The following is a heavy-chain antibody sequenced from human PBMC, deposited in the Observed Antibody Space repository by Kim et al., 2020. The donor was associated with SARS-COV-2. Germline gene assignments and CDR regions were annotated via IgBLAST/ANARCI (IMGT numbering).Heavy chain of an antibody. CDR3: ASSLWPYYFDS. D-gene: IGHD5-18*01. V-gene: IGHV3-74*01. CDR2: I. J-gene: IGHJ4*02. Sequence: ISCADTVEGRFTITRDNAKNTVNLQMTSLRADDTAVDYCASSLWPYYFDSWGQGTLVTVSS.